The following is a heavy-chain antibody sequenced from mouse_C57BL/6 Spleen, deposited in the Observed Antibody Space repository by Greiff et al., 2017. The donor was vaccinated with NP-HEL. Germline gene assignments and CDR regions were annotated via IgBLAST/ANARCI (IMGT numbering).Heavy chain of an antibody. CDR3: ARALGRDYLDY. CDR2: INYDGSST. Sequence: EVQLMESEGGLVQPGSSMKLSCTASGFTFSDYYMAWVRQVPEKGLEWVANINYDGSSTYYLDSLKSRFIISRDNAKNILYLQMSSLKSEDTATYYCARALGRDYLDYWGQGTTLTVSS. CDR1: GFTFSDYY. J-gene: IGHJ2*01. V-gene: IGHV5-16*01. D-gene: IGHD4-1*01.